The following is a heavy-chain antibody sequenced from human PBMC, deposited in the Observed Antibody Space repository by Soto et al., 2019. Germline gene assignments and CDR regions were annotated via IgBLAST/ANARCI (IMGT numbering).Heavy chain of an antibody. CDR1: GFTFRTYW. D-gene: IGHD6-6*01. CDR2: IKGDGSEK. V-gene: IGHV3-7*01. J-gene: IGHJ4*02. Sequence: EVQLVESGGGLVQPGGSLRLSCTASGFTFRTYWMNWVRQAPGKGLEWVASIKGDGSEKYYVDPVKGRFSISRDNARNSLYLQMNSLRAEDTAVYYCATSLIRGQGAVVTVSS. CDR3: ATSLI.